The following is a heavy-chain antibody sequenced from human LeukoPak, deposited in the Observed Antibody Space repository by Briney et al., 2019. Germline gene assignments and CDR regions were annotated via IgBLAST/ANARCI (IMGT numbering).Heavy chain of an antibody. Sequence: QAGGSLRLSCAASRFTFTNYAMSWVRQAPGRGPEWVANVNRDGSETYYLDSVKGRFTISKDNAKNSLYLQMNSLRAEDTALYHCARNNGMDVWGQGTTVIVSS. CDR2: VNRDGSET. V-gene: IGHV3-7*03. J-gene: IGHJ6*02. CDR1: RFTFTNYA. CDR3: ARNNGMDV.